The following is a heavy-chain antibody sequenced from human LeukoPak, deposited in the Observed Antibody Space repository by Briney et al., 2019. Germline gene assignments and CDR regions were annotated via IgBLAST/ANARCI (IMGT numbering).Heavy chain of an antibody. Sequence: GGSLTLSCAASGFTFSSYAMSWVRQAPGKGLEWVSAISGSGGSTYYADSVKGRFTISRDNSKNTLFLQMNSLRADDTAVYYCARRSNGPGEAFEYWGQGTLVTVSP. CDR3: ARRSNGPGEAFEY. CDR1: GFTFSSYA. J-gene: IGHJ4*02. D-gene: IGHD3-16*01. CDR2: ISGSGGST. V-gene: IGHV3-23*01.